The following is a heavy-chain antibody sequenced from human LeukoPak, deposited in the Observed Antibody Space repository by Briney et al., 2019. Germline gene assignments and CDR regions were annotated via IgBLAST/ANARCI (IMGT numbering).Heavy chain of an antibody. CDR3: AKDPTVTPYYFDY. CDR1: GFTFSRYA. D-gene: IGHD4-11*01. J-gene: IGHJ4*02. Sequence: GGSLSLSCAPSGFTFSRYAMMWVRQAPGKGVEWVSAISGSGGSTYYADSVKGRFTISRDNSKNTLYLQMNSLRAEDTAVYYCAKDPTVTPYYFDYWGQGTLVTVSS. CDR2: ISGSGGST. V-gene: IGHV3-23*01.